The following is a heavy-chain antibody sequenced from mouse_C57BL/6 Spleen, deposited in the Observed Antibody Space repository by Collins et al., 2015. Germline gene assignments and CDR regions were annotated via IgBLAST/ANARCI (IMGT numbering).Heavy chain of an antibody. CDR1: GYAFSSYW. V-gene: IGHV1-80*01. CDR2: IYPGDGGT. Sequence: QVQLQQSGAELVKPGASVKISCKASGYAFSSYWMNWVKQRLGKGLEWIGQIYPGDGGTNYNGKFKGKATLTADKSSSTAYMQLSSLTSEDSAVYFCAREGNYDYDGGAWFAYWGQGTLVTVSA. CDR3: AREGNYDYDGGAWFAY. D-gene: IGHD2-4*01. J-gene: IGHJ3*01.